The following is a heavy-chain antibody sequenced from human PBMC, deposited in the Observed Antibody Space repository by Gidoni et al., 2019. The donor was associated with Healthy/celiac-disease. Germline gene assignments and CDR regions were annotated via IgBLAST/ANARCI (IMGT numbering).Heavy chain of an antibody. V-gene: IGHV3-48*02. J-gene: IGHJ5*02. CDR1: GFPFSSYS. D-gene: IGHD3-10*01. CDR2: ISSSSSTI. CDR3: ARERITSINWFDP. Sequence: EVQLVESGGGLVQPGGSLRLPCAASGFPFSSYSMNWVRQAPGKGLEWVSYISSSSSTIYYADSVKGRFTISRDNAKNSLYLQMNSLRDEDTAVYYCARERITSINWFDPWGQGTLVTVSS.